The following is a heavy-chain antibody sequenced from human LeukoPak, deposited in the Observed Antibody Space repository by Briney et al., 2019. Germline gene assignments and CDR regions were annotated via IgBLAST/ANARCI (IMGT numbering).Heavy chain of an antibody. Sequence: SETLSLTCAVYGGSFSGYYWSWIRQPPGKGLEWIGEINRSGSTNYNPSLKSRVTISVDTSKNQFSLKLSSVTAADTAVYYCARSAVVVPAAMHYYYGMDVWGKGTTVTVSS. CDR2: INRSGST. D-gene: IGHD2-2*01. J-gene: IGHJ6*04. CDR1: GGSFSGYY. CDR3: ARSAVVVPAAMHYYYGMDV. V-gene: IGHV4-34*01.